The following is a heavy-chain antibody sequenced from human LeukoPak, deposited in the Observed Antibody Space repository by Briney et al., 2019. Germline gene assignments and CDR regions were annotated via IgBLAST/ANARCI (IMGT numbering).Heavy chain of an antibody. V-gene: IGHV4-38-2*02. CDR3: ARGLLWTFFDY. CDR2: IYHSGST. D-gene: IGHD1-26*01. Sequence: SETLSLTCTVSGYSISSGYYWGWIRQPPGKGLEWIGSIYHSGSTYYNPSLKGRFTISVDTSKNQFSLRLSSVTAADTAVYYCARGLLWTFFDYWGQGTLVTVSS. CDR1: GYSISSGYY. J-gene: IGHJ4*02.